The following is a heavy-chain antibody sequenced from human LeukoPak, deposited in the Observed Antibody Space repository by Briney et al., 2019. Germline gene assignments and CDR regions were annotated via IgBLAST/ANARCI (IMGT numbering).Heavy chain of an antibody. J-gene: IGHJ6*02. V-gene: IGHV4-59*01. Sequence: SETLSLTCTVSGGSISSYYWSWIRQPPGKGLEWIGYIYYSGSTNYNPSLKSRVTISVDTSKNQFSLKLSSVTAADTAVYYCARGGAYYYYGMDVWGQGTTVTVSS. CDR1: GGSISSYY. CDR2: IYYSGST. CDR3: ARGGAYYYYGMDV. D-gene: IGHD3-10*01.